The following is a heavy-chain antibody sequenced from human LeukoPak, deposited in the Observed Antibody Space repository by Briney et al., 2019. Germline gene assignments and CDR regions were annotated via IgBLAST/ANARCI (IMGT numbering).Heavy chain of an antibody. CDR1: GFTFTGYY. CDR3: ARDPLITATTTWFDP. D-gene: IGHD1-7*01. V-gene: IGHV1-46*01. Sequence: GASVKVSCKASGFTFTGYYMHWVRQAPGQGLEWMGIINPSGGSTRYAQKFQGRVTMTRDTSTKTVYMEMSSLRSEDTAVYYCARDPLITATTTWFDPWGQGTLVTVSS. CDR2: INPSGGST. J-gene: IGHJ5*02.